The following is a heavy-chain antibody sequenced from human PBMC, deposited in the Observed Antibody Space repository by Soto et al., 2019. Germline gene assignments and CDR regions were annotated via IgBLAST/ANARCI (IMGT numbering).Heavy chain of an antibody. CDR2: IYHSGST. CDR1: GGSISSSNW. Sequence: QVQLQESGPGLVKPSGTLSLTCAVSGGSISSSNWWSWVRQPPGKGPHRLGEIYHSGSTNYNPSLKSRVTISVDKSKNQFSLKLSSVTAADTAVYYCARHPSHYGSGSYRAFDIWGQGTMVTVSS. J-gene: IGHJ3*02. D-gene: IGHD3-10*01. V-gene: IGHV4-4*02. CDR3: ARHPSHYGSGSYRAFDI.